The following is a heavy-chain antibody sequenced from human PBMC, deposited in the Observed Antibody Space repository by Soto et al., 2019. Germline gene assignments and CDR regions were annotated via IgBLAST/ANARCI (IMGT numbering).Heavy chain of an antibody. Sequence: QVQLVQSGAEVKKPGASVKVSCKASGYTFTSYYIHWVRQAHRQGLEWMGIINPSGGRTSYAQKCQGRDTMSRDTSPSTVYMGLSSVRSEDTAVYYCARDSLQWLVVWGKGTTVTVSS. J-gene: IGHJ6*04. D-gene: IGHD6-19*01. CDR3: ARDSLQWLVV. CDR2: INPSGGRT. V-gene: IGHV1-46*01. CDR1: GYTFTSYY.